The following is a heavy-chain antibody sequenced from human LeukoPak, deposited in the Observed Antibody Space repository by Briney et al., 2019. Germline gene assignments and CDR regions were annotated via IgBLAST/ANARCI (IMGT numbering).Heavy chain of an antibody. CDR2: IKQDGSEK. Sequence: GGSLRLSCAASGFHFTTYWMGWVRQAPGKGLEWVANIKQDGSEKYYVDSVKGRFTISRDNAKNSLSLQMNSLRAEDTAMYYCARADLSGSYFHPHFLDYWGQGTLVTVSS. D-gene: IGHD1-26*01. V-gene: IGHV3-7*01. CDR1: GFHFTTYW. CDR3: ARADLSGSYFHPHFLDY. J-gene: IGHJ4*02.